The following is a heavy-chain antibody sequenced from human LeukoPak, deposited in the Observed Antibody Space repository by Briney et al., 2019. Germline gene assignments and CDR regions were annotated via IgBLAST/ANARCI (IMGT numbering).Heavy chain of an antibody. CDR3: ASQPKLERRRYFDY. Sequence: PSETLSLTCAVYGGSFSGYYWSWIRQPPGKGLEWIGEINHSGSTNSNPSLKSRVTISVDTSKNQFSLKLSSVTAVDTAVYYCASQPKLERRRYFDYWGQGTLVTVSS. CDR1: GGSFSGYY. D-gene: IGHD1-1*01. J-gene: IGHJ4*02. CDR2: INHSGST. V-gene: IGHV4-34*01.